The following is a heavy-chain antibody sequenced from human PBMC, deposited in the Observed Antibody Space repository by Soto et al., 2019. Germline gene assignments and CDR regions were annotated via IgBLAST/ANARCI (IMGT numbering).Heavy chain of an antibody. J-gene: IGHJ4*02. Sequence: TSETLSLTCTVSGGSISSYYWSWIRQPPGKGLEWIGYIYYSGSTNYNPSLKSRVTISVDTSKNQFSLKLSSVTAADTAVYYCARERDTGFDYWGQGTLVTVSS. CDR1: GGSISSYY. CDR2: IYYSGST. V-gene: IGHV4-59*12. D-gene: IGHD5-18*01. CDR3: ARERDTGFDY.